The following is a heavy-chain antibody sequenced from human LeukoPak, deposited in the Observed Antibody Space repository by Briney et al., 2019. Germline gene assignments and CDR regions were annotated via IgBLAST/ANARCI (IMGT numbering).Heavy chain of an antibody. D-gene: IGHD3-10*01. V-gene: IGHV3-23*01. CDR1: GFTFSSYA. Sequence: GGSLRLSCAASGFTFSSYAMSWVRQAPGKGLEWVSAISGSGGSTYYADSVKGRFTISRDNSKNMLYLEVISLTADDTAVYYCAKDDAWLRFGEWSQGTLVTVSS. J-gene: IGHJ4*02. CDR3: AKDDAWLRFGE. CDR2: ISGSGGST.